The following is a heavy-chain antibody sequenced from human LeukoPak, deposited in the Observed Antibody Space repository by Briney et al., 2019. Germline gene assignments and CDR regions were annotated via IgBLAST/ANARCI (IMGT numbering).Heavy chain of an antibody. CDR3: ARSERVKGTFDF. J-gene: IGHJ4*02. CDR1: GGTFSSYA. D-gene: IGHD1-1*01. Sequence: SVKLSCKASGGTFSSYAISWVRQAPGQRLEWMGGIIPIFGTANYAQKFQGRVTITADKSTSTAYMELRRLRSDDTAVYYCARSERVKGTFDFWGQGTLVTVSS. V-gene: IGHV1-69*06. CDR2: IIPIFGTA.